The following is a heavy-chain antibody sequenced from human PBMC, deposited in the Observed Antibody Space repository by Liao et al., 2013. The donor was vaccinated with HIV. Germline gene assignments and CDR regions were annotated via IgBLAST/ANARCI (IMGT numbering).Heavy chain of an antibody. CDR2: LYTSGST. V-gene: IGHV4-61*02. Sequence: QVQLQESGPELVKPSQTLSLTCTVSGGSVSSGNYYWTWIRQPAGKGLEWIGRLYTSGSTDYNPSLETRVTISIDTSKNQFSLKLSSVTAADTAVYYCVRQLGYCRGGGCSTINWFDPWGRGNP. CDR1: GGSVSSGNYY. CDR3: VRQLGYCRGGGCSTINWFDP. J-gene: IGHJ5*02. D-gene: IGHD2-15*01.